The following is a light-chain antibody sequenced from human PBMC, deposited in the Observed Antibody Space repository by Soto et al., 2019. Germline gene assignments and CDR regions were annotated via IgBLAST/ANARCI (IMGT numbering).Light chain of an antibody. Sequence: QSALTQPASVSGSPGQSITISCTGTSSDVGGYNYVSWYRQHPGKAPKLMIYEVSNRPSGVSNRLSGSKSGNTASLTISGLQAEDEADYYCSSYTSSSTLEGYVFGTGTKVTVL. CDR1: SSDVGGYNY. V-gene: IGLV2-14*01. CDR3: SSYTSSSTLEGYV. CDR2: EVS. J-gene: IGLJ1*01.